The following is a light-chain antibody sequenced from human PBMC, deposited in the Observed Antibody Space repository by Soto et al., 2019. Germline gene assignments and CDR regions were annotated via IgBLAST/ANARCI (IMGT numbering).Light chain of an antibody. CDR2: GAS. CDR1: QSDTSNS. Sequence: EIVLTQSPGTLSLSPGEGASLSCRASQSDTSNSLVWYQHKPGQSPRLLIYGASSRAIGIPDRFSGSGSGTDFTLTISRLEPEDFAVYYCQQHVDSLCTFGQGTKLEIK. V-gene: IGKV3-20*01. J-gene: IGKJ2*02. CDR3: QQHVDSLCT.